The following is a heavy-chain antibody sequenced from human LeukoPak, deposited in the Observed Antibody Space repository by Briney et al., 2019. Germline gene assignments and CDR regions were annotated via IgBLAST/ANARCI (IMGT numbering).Heavy chain of an antibody. Sequence: PGGSLRLSCAASGFSFSSYWMNWVRQAPGKGLEWVSSISSSSSYIYYADSVKGRFTISRDNAKNSLYLQMNSLRAEDTAVYYCASLYSSSWYVIDYWGQGTLVTVSS. D-gene: IGHD6-13*01. V-gene: IGHV3-21*01. CDR3: ASLYSSSWYVIDY. CDR2: ISSSSSYI. CDR1: GFSFSSYW. J-gene: IGHJ4*02.